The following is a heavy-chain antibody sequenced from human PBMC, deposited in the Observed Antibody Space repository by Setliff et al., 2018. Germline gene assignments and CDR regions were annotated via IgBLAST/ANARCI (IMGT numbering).Heavy chain of an antibody. Sequence: ASVKVSCKASGYTFTSYDINWVRQATGQGLEWMGWTNPNSGNTGYAQKFQGRVTITRNTSISTAYMELSSLRSEDTAVYYCARRGLGYDFWSGYYTMYYFDYWGQGTLVTVSS. CDR3: ARRGLGYDFWSGYYTMYYFDY. V-gene: IGHV1-8*03. D-gene: IGHD3-3*01. J-gene: IGHJ4*02. CDR2: TNPNSGNT. CDR1: GYTFTSYD.